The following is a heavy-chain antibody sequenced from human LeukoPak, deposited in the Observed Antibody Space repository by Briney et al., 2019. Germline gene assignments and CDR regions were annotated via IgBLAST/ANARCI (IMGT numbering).Heavy chain of an antibody. CDR1: GLTFSSYA. Sequence: GGSLRLSCAASGLTFSSYAMSWVRQAPGKGLEWVSAISGSGGSTYYADSVKGRLTISRDNSKNTLYLQMNSLRAEDTAVYYCAKRYCSGGSCYMGFDYWGQGTLVTVSS. CDR2: ISGSGGST. D-gene: IGHD2-15*01. J-gene: IGHJ4*02. CDR3: AKRYCSGGSCYMGFDY. V-gene: IGHV3-23*01.